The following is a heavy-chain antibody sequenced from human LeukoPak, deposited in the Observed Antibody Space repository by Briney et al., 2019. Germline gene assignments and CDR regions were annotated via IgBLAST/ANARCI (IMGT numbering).Heavy chain of an antibody. CDR2: IYSGGST. CDR1: GFTVSSNY. J-gene: IGHJ3*02. CDR3: ARGDGYCSGGSCYDDAFDI. Sequence: GGSLRLSCAASGFTVSSNYMSWVRQAPGKGLEWVSVIYSGGSTYYADSVKGRFTISRDNSKNTLYLQMNSLRAEDTGVYYCARGDGYCSGGSCYDDAFDIWGQGTMVTVSS. V-gene: IGHV3-53*01. D-gene: IGHD2-15*01.